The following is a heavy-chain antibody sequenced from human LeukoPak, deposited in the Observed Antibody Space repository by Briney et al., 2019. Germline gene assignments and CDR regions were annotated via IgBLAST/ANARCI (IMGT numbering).Heavy chain of an antibody. Sequence: PGGSLRLSCAASGFTFSDYYMSWIRQAPGKGLEWVSYITTGSRSYTNHADSVKGRFTISRDNAKNSLYLQMNSLRAEDTGVYYCAREFGKYYFDYWGQGTLVTVSS. J-gene: IGHJ4*02. CDR2: ITTGSRSYT. V-gene: IGHV3-11*06. CDR1: GFTFSDYY. CDR3: AREFGKYYFDY. D-gene: IGHD3-16*01.